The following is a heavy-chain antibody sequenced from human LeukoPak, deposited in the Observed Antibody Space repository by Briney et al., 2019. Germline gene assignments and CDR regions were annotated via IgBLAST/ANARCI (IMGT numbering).Heavy chain of an antibody. CDR2: ISGSGGST. D-gene: IGHD2-2*01. Sequence: PGGSLRLSCAASGFTFSSYAMSWVRQAPGKGLEWVSAISGSGGSTYYADSVKGRFTISRDNSKNTLYLQMNSLRAEDTAVYYCAHGHRTEYYYYGMDVWGQGNTVTVSS. J-gene: IGHJ6*02. CDR1: GFTFSSYA. V-gene: IGHV3-23*01. CDR3: AHGHRTEYYYYGMDV.